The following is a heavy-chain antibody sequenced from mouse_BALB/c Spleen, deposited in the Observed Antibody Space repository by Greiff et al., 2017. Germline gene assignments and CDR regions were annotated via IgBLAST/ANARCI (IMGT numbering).Heavy chain of an antibody. J-gene: IGHJ4*01. CDR3: ARDTSGNRGAMDY. D-gene: IGHD1-3*01. V-gene: IGHV2-6-7*01. Sequence: QVQLKESGPGLVAPSQSLSITCTVSGFSLTGYGVNWVRQPPGKGLEWLGMIWGDGSTDYNSALKSRLSISKDNSKSQVFLKMNSLQTDDTARYYCARDTSGNRGAMDYWGQGTSVTVSS. CDR1: GFSLTGYG. CDR2: IWGDGST.